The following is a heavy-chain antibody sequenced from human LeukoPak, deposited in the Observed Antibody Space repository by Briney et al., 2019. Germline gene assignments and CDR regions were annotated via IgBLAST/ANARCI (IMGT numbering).Heavy chain of an antibody. D-gene: IGHD1-26*01. V-gene: IGHV1-69*13. CDR3: ARGGTFVLEATYHYDMDV. CDR1: GGTFSNYA. J-gene: IGHJ6*04. CDR2: IIPIFGTT. Sequence: ASVKVSCKASGGTFSNYAISWVRQAPGQGLEWMGGIIPIFGTTNYAQKFQGRVTITADESTTTAYMELSSLRSEDTAVYYCARGGTFVLEATYHYDMDVWGKGTTVTVSS.